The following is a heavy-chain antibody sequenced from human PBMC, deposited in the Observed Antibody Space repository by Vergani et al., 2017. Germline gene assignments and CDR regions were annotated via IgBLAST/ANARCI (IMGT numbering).Heavy chain of an antibody. D-gene: IGHD4-17*01. CDR2: IRYDGSNK. V-gene: IGHV3-30*02. CDR3: AKDGRENSDYGYFDY. J-gene: IGHJ4*02. CDR1: RFTFRSYG. Sequence: QVQLVESGGGVVQPGGSLRLSCAASRFTFRSYGMHWVRQAPGKGLEWVAFIRYDGSNKYYADSVKGRFTISRDNSKNTLYLQMNSLRADDTAVYYCAKDGRENSDYGYFDYWGQGTLVTVSS.